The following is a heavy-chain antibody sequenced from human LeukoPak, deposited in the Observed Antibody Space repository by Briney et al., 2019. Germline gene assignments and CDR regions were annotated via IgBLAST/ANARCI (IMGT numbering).Heavy chain of an antibody. CDR1: GFTVSSNY. Sequence: GGSLKLSCAASGFTVSSNYMSSVRQAPGQGLQPLPVIYSGGSTYYADSAKGRFTISRHNSKNTLYLQMNSLRAEDTVFFFRPKTAHEILTGDGGMDVWGQGTTVTVSS. CDR3: PKTAHEILTGDGGMDV. J-gene: IGHJ6*02. D-gene: IGHD3-9*01. CDR2: IYSGGST. V-gene: IGHV3-53*04.